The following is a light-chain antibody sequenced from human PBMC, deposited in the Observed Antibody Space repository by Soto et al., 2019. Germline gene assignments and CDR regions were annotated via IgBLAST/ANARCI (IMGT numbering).Light chain of an antibody. Sequence: EIVLTQSPGTLSLSPGERATLSCRASQSVSSSYLAWYQQKPGQAPRLLIYGASSRATGIPDRFSGSGSGKDFTLTISRLEPEDFAVYYCHQYGSLYTFGQGTKVEIK. V-gene: IGKV3-20*01. CDR1: QSVSSSY. J-gene: IGKJ2*01. CDR2: GAS. CDR3: HQYGSLYT.